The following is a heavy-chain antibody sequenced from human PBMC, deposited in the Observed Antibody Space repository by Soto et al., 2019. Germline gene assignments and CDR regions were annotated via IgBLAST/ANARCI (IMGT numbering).Heavy chain of an antibody. J-gene: IGHJ4*02. CDR3: ALATYYDFWSGYRPPLWFDY. CDR2: SIPIFGTA. D-gene: IGHD3-3*01. Sequence: QVQLVQSGAEVKKPGSSVKVSCKASGGTFSSYAISWVRQAPGQGLEWMGGSIPIFGTANYAQKFQGRVTITADESTSTAYMELSSLRSEDTAVYYCALATYYDFWSGYRPPLWFDYWGQGTLVTVSS. CDR1: GGTFSSYA. V-gene: IGHV1-69*01.